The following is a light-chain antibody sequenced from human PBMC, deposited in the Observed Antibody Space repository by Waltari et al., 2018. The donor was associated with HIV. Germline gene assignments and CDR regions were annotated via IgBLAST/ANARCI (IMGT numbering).Light chain of an antibody. CDR1: QGISNS. CDR3: RHANNLPVT. Sequence: DIEMTQSPSSVSASVGDRVPITCRASQGISNSLGWDQQKPGKSPKLLIYSAFTLDSGAASRFSGSRSGTDYTLNITSLQPDDFGTFSARHANNLPVTFGPGTQLDMK. CDR2: SAF. J-gene: IGKJ3*01. V-gene: IGKV1-12*01.